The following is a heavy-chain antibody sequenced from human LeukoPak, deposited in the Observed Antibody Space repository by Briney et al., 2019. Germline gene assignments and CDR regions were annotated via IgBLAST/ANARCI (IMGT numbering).Heavy chain of an antibody. CDR2: IKTKTDGGTI. V-gene: IGHV3-15*01. CDR3: AWHYFDY. CDR1: GFSLSNAW. Sequence: GGSLRLSCSASGFSLSNAWMSWVRQAPGKGLEWVGRIKTKTDGGTIEYAAPVTGKFTISRDDSKNTLYLQMNSLKTEDTAVYYCAWHYFDYWGQGTLVTVSS. D-gene: IGHD5-12*01. J-gene: IGHJ4*02.